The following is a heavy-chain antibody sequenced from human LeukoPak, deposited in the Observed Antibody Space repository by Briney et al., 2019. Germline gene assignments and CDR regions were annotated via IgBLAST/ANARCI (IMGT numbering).Heavy chain of an antibody. CDR3: ARDQLRFLEWLFPNYYYYGMDV. CDR2: ISYDGSNK. V-gene: IGHV3-30-3*01. CDR1: GFTFSSYA. J-gene: IGHJ6*02. Sequence: PGGSLRLSCAASGFTFSSYAMHWVRQAPGKGLEWVAVISYDGSNKYYADSVKGRFTISRDNAKNSLYLQMNSLRAEDTAVYYCARDQLRFLEWLFPNYYYYGMDVWGQGTTVTVSS. D-gene: IGHD3-3*01.